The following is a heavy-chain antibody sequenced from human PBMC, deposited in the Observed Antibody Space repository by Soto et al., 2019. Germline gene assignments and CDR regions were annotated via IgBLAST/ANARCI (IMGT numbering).Heavy chain of an antibody. CDR1: GGSFSGYY. J-gene: IGHJ4*02. CDR2: INHSGRT. D-gene: IGHD6-6*01. Sequence: PSETLSLTSAVYGGSFSGYYWSWIRQPPGKGLEWIGEINHSGRTNYNPSLKCRVTRSVDTSKNQFSLKLSSVTAADTAVYYCATSSSAPNRYDYWGQGTLVTVSS. CDR3: ATSSSAPNRYDY. V-gene: IGHV4-34*01.